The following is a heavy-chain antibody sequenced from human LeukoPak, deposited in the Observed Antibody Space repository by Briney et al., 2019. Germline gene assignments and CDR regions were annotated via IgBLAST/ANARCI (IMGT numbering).Heavy chain of an antibody. CDR3: ARDRAVRGQYGMDV. J-gene: IGHJ6*04. Sequence: GGSLRLSCAASGVTFSSYWMSWVRQAPGKGLEWVADIKQDGSEKYYVDSVKGRFTISRDNAKNSLYLQMNSLRAEDTAVYYCARDRAVRGQYGMDVWGKGTTVTVSS. CDR2: IKQDGSEK. D-gene: IGHD3-10*01. V-gene: IGHV3-7*03. CDR1: GVTFSSYW.